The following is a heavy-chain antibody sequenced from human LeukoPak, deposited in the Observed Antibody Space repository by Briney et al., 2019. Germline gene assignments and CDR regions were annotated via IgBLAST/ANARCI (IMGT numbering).Heavy chain of an antibody. D-gene: IGHD5-24*01. V-gene: IGHV3-53*01. CDR2: IYSAGST. Sequence: GGSLRLSCAASGFTVSTNYMTWVRQAPGKGLEWVSVIYSAGSTFYADSVKGRFTISRDNSKNTLYLQMNSLRAEDTAVYYCARPTVEGYWGQGTLVTVSS. CDR1: GFTVSTNY. CDR3: ARPTVEGY. J-gene: IGHJ4*02.